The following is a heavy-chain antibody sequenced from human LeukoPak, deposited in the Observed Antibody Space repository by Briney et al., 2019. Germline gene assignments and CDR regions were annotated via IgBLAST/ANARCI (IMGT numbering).Heavy chain of an antibody. CDR1: GFTFSSYA. V-gene: IGHV3-30-3*01. D-gene: IGHD3-10*01. CDR3: ARAPPYGSGSYLDY. CDR2: ISYDGSNK. Sequence: GGSLRLSCAASGFTFSSYAMHWVRQAPGKGLEWVAVISYDGSNKYYADSVKGRFTISRDNSKNTLYLQMNSLRAEDTAVYYCARAPPYGSGSYLDYWGQGTLVTVSS. J-gene: IGHJ4*02.